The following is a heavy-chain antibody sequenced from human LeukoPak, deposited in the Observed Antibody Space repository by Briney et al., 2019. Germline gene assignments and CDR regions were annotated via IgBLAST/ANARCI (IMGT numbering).Heavy chain of an antibody. CDR2: MNPNSGNT. V-gene: IGHV1-8*01. D-gene: IGHD1-26*01. CDR1: GYTFTSYD. J-gene: IGHJ4*02. CDR3: ARGLFPMVVGASGY. Sequence: GASVKVSCKASGYTFTSYDINWVRQATGQGLEWMGWMNPNSGNTGYAQKFQGRVTMTRNTSISTAYMELSSLRSEDTAVYYCARGLFPMVVGASGYWGQGTLVTASS.